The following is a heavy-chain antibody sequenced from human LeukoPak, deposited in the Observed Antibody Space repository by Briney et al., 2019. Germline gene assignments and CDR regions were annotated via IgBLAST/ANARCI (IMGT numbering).Heavy chain of an antibody. CDR3: ARRPYSDTSGRLSDV. CDR2: IGSSGSPT. V-gene: IGHV3-48*02. J-gene: IGHJ6*02. CDR1: GFAFSSYN. Sequence: GGSLRLSCAASGFAFSSYNMNWVRQAPGRGLEWISYIGSSGSPTHYADSVGGRFTISRDNAKNSLYLQMNSLRDEDTAVYFCARRPYSDTSGRLSDVWGQGTTVTVSS. D-gene: IGHD3-22*01.